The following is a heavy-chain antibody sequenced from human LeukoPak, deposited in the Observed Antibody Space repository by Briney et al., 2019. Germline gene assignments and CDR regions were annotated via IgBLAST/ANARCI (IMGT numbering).Heavy chain of an antibody. D-gene: IGHD6-19*01. CDR1: GFNFSSNY. CDR3: ARGGTPGFSTGRIDY. CDR2: LYGAGST. Sequence: PGGSLRLSCAASGFNFSSNYMSWVRQAPGKGLEWVSVLYGAGSTYYADSVKGRFTISRHDSQNTLFLQMNSLRAEDTAVYYCARGGTPGFSTGRIDYWGQGTLVTVSS. V-gene: IGHV3-53*04. J-gene: IGHJ4*02.